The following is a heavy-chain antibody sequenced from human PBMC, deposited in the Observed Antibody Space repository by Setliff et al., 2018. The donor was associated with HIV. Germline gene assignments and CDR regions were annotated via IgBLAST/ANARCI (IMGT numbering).Heavy chain of an antibody. CDR2: IYHTGSS. V-gene: IGHV4-34*01. CDR1: GGSFSGYY. J-gene: IGHJ6*04. Sequence: SETLSLTCAVYGGSFSGYYWGWIRQSPGKGLEWIGNIYHTGSSYYNPSLNDRATISVDTSKNQFSLRLNSVTAADTAIYYCTRRGADSYYPRPLDVWGKGTTVTVSS. D-gene: IGHD3-10*01. CDR3: TRRGADSYYPRPLDV.